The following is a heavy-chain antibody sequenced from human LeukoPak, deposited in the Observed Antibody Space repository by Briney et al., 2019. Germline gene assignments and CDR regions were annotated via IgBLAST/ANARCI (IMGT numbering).Heavy chain of an antibody. J-gene: IGHJ3*02. CDR2: IIPIFGTA. V-gene: IGHV1-69*13. CDR1: GGTFSSYA. Sequence: ASVKVSCKASGGTFSSYAISWVRQAPGQGLEWMGGIIPIFGTANYAQKFQGRVTITADESTSIAYMELSSLRSEDTAVYYCARDRGRDAFDIWGQGTMVTVSS. D-gene: IGHD3-16*01. CDR3: ARDRGRDAFDI.